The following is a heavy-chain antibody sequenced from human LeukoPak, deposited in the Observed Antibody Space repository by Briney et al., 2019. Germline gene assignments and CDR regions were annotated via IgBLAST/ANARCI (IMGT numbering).Heavy chain of an antibody. J-gene: IGHJ5*02. D-gene: IGHD2-15*01. CDR2: ISGSGGGT. V-gene: IGHV3-23*01. Sequence: GGSLRLSCAASGFTFSTYAMSWVRQAPGKGLEWVSIISGSGGGTYYADSVKGRFTISRDNSENTLYLQMNSLRPEDTAVYYCAKNGADCSGGSCYSAWPDPWGQGTLVTVSS. CDR1: GFTFSTYA. CDR3: AKNGADCSGGSCYSAWPDP.